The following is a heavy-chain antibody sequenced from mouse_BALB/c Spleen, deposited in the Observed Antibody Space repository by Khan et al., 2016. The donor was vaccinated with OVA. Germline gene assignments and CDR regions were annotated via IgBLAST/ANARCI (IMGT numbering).Heavy chain of an antibody. CDR3: ARGLWYFDV. J-gene: IGHJ1*01. CDR2: INTYTGEP. CDR1: GYTFTNYG. V-gene: IGHV9-3-1*01. Sequence: QIQLVQSGPELKKPGETVKISCKASGYTFTNYGMNWMKQAPGKGLKWMGWINTYTGEPTYADDFKGRFAFSLETSASTAYLQINNLKNEDTATYFCARGLWYFDVWGEGTTVTVSS.